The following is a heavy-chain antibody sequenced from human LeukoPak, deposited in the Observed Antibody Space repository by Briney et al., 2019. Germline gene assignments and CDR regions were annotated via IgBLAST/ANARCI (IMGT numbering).Heavy chain of an antibody. D-gene: IGHD3-10*01. CDR3: ARVSRGVVGPGTDY. Sequence: PSETLSLTCTVSGGSISSSSYYWGWIRQPPGKGLEWIGSIYYSGSTYYNPSLKSRVTISVDTSKNQFSLKLSSVTAADTAVYYCARVSRGVVGPGTDYWGQEPRVTVSS. V-gene: IGHV4-39*07. J-gene: IGHJ4*02. CDR1: GGSISSSSYY. CDR2: IYYSGST.